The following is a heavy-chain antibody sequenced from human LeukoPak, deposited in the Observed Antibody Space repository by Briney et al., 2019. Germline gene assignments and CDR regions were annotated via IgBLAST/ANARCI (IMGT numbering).Heavy chain of an antibody. CDR2: MYYSGTT. J-gene: IGHJ4*02. V-gene: IGHV4-39*07. CDR1: GGSISSSGYY. CDR3: VRGGAAGYFDY. D-gene: IGHD1-26*01. Sequence: SETLSLTCPVSGGSISSSGYYWGWIRQPPGKGLEWIGSMYYSGTTYYSPSLKSRVTMSVDSSKNQLSLKLRSVTAADTAVYYCVRGGAAGYFDYWGQGTLVTVSS.